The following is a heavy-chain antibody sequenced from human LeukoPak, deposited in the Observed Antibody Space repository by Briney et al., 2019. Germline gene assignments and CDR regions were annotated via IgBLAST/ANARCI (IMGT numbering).Heavy chain of an antibody. CDR3: ARVQAKTYYYDSSGYSNYYYGMDV. V-gene: IGHV1-69*04. D-gene: IGHD3-22*01. J-gene: IGHJ6*02. CDR1: GGTFSSYA. CDR2: IIPILGIA. Sequence: GASVKVSCKASGGTFSSYAISWVRQAPGQGLEWMGRIIPILGIANYAQKFQGRVTITADKSTSTAYMELSSLRSEDTAVYYCARVQAKTYYYDSSGYSNYYYGMDVWGQGTTVTVSS.